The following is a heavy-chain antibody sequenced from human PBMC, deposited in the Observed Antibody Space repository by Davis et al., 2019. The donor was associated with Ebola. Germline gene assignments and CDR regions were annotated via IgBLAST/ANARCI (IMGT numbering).Heavy chain of an antibody. CDR3: ARAPTWSQINYYCFDY. J-gene: IGHJ4*02. D-gene: IGHD3-10*01. Sequence: SVKVSCKASGFTFTSSAVQWVRQARGQRLEWIGWIVVGSGNTNYAQKFQGRVTMTRNTSISTAYMELSSLRSEDTAVYYCARAPTWSQINYYCFDYWGQGTLVTVSS. V-gene: IGHV1-58*01. CDR2: IVVGSGNT. CDR1: GFTFTSSA.